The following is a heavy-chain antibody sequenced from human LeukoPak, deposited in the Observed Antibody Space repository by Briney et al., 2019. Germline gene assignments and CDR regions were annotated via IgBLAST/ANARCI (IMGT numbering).Heavy chain of an antibody. CDR1: GNSFTNYW. Sequence: HAESLKISCKASGNSFTNYWIHWVRQMPRPGLEWMGIIYAGDSDTRYSPSFQGQVSISVDKSISTAFLQWSSLKASDTAIYYCTRDNYGMDVWGQGTTVTVSS. V-gene: IGHV5-51*01. CDR2: IYAGDSDT. CDR3: TRDNYGMDV. J-gene: IGHJ6*02.